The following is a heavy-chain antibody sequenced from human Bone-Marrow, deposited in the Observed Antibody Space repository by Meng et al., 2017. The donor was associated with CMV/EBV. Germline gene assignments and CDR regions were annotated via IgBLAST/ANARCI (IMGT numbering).Heavy chain of an antibody. Sequence: GESLKISCAASGFTFSSYSMNWVRQAPGKGLEWVSYISSSSSTIYYADSVKGRFTISRDNAKNSLYLQMNSLRAEDTAVYYCARADCSSTSCPRVYYYYGMDVWGQGTTVTV. V-gene: IGHV3-48*04. CDR2: ISSSSSTI. CDR1: GFTFSSYS. CDR3: ARADCSSTSCPRVYYYYGMDV. D-gene: IGHD2-2*01. J-gene: IGHJ6*02.